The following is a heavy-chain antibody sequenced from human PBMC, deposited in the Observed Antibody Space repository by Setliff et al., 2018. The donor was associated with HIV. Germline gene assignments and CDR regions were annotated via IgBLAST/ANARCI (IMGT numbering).Heavy chain of an antibody. CDR1: GGTFSSYA. CDR2: IIPIFGTA. Sequence: SVKVSCKASGGTFSSYAISRVRQAPGQGLEWMGGIIPIFGTANYAQKFQGRVTITADESTSTAYMELSSLRSEDTAVYYCARARRSSMVRGTYFDYWGQGTLVTAPQ. CDR3: ARARRSSMVRGTYFDY. V-gene: IGHV1-69*13. D-gene: IGHD3-10*01. J-gene: IGHJ4*02.